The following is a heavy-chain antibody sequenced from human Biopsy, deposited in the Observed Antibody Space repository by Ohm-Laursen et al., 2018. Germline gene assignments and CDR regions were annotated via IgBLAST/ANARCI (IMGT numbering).Heavy chain of an antibody. CDR2: IKQDGSED. CDR1: DFTFDDYA. J-gene: IGHJ6*02. Sequence: SLRLSCAASDFTFDDYAMSWVRQAPGKGLEWVAMIKQDGSEDYYVDSVKGRFTISRDNAQKSLDLQLNSLRAEDTAVYYCVRGRSMDVWGQGTTVTVSS. CDR3: VRGRSMDV. V-gene: IGHV3-7*01.